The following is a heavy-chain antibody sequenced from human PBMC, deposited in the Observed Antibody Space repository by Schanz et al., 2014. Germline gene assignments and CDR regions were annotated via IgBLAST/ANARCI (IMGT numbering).Heavy chain of an antibody. J-gene: IGHJ4*02. V-gene: IGHV3-33*03. D-gene: IGHD3-16*01. CDR1: GFTFSSYG. CDR3: AGGPRGGYIEY. CDR2: VCYDGSKK. Sequence: LVESGGGVVQPGRSLRLSCAASGFTFSSYGMHWVRQVPGKGLEWVAVVCYDGSKKYYADSVKGRFSISRDNARNTLHLQMDSLRDEDTAVYYCAGGPRGGYIEYWGQGTLVIVSS.